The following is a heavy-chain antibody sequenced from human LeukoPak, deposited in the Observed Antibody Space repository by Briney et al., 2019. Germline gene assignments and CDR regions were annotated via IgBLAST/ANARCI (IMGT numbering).Heavy chain of an antibody. CDR3: ARDRTHGGYSYDY. Sequence: GSLSLSCAASGFTVSSNYMSWVRQAPGKRLEWVSVIYSGGSTYYADSVKGRFTISRDNSKNTLYLQMNSLRAEDTAVYYCARDRTHGGYSYDYWGQGTLVTVSS. CDR1: GFTVSSNY. J-gene: IGHJ4*02. D-gene: IGHD5-18*01. V-gene: IGHV3-53*01. CDR2: IYSGGST.